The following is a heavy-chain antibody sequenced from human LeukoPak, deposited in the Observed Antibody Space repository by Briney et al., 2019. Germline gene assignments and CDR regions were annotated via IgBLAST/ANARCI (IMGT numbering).Heavy chain of an antibody. V-gene: IGHV1-2*02. J-gene: IGHJ4*02. CDR3: ARDLVATSALDY. D-gene: IGHD5-12*01. Sequence: ASVKVSCKASGYTFTAYYLHWGRQAPGQGLEWMGWIHPDSGATNYAQQFQGRVTMTRDTSIGTAYMDLSTLTSGDTAVYYCARDLVATSALDYWGQGALVTVSS. CDR1: GYTFTAYY. CDR2: IHPDSGAT.